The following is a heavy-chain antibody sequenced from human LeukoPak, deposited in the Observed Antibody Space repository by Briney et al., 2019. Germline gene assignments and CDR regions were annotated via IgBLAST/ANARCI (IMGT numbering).Heavy chain of an antibody. CDR2: IYTSGST. CDR3: ARHEGGSYSLFDY. Sequence: PSETLSLTCTVSGGSLSSHYWSWIRQPPGKGLEWIGYIYTSGSTNYNPSLKSRVTISVDTSKNQFSLKLSSVTAADTAVYYCARHEGGSYSLFDYWGQGTLVTVSS. CDR1: GGSLSSHY. J-gene: IGHJ4*02. V-gene: IGHV4-4*09. D-gene: IGHD1-26*01.